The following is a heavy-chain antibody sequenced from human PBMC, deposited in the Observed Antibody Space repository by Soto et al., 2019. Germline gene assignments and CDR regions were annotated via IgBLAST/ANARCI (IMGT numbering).Heavy chain of an antibody. J-gene: IGHJ6*03. CDR1: GGSISSYY. CDR3: ARLKSPTYYDFWSGYFDCYYYYMDV. CDR2: IYYSGST. V-gene: IGHV4-59*08. Sequence: SETLSLTCTVSGGSISSYYWSWIRQPPGKGLEWIGYIYYSGSTNYNPSLKSRVTISVDTSKNQFSLKLSSVTAADTAVYYCARLKSPTYYDFWSGYFDCYYYYMDVWGKGTTVTVSS. D-gene: IGHD3-3*01.